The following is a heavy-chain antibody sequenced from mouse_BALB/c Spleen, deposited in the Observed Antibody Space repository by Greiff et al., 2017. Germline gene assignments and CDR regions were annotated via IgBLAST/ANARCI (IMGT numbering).Heavy chain of an antibody. V-gene: IGHV5-4*02. CDR3: ARDGGTTASFDY. J-gene: IGHJ2*01. CDR2: ISDGGSYT. D-gene: IGHD1-2*01. Sequence: VQLKESGGGLVKPGGSLKLSCAASGFTFSDYYMYWVRQTPEKRLEWVATISDGGSYTYYPDSVKGRFTISRDNAKNNLYLQMSSLKSEDTAMYYCARDGGTTASFDYWGQGTTLTVSS. CDR1: GFTFSDYY.